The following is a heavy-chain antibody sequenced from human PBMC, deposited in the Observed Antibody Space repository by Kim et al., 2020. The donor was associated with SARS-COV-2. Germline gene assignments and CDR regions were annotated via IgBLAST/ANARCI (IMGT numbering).Heavy chain of an antibody. V-gene: IGHV1-3*01. Sequence: QKFQGRVTITRDTSGSTAYMELSSLRSEDTAVYYCARGPILTGYYWFDPWGQGTLVTVSS. D-gene: IGHD3-9*01. J-gene: IGHJ5*02. CDR3: ARGPILTGYYWFDP.